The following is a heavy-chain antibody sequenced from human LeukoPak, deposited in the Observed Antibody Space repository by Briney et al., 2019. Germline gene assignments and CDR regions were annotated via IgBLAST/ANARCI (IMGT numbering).Heavy chain of an antibody. V-gene: IGHV3-21*01. CDR3: SQGIAAPGQRQLPWDY. D-gene: IGHD6-13*01. J-gene: IGHJ4*02. CDR2: ISSRSNYI. Sequence: GGSLRLSCAASGFTFSSYSMNWVRQAPGKGLEWVSSISSRSNYIYYADSVKGRFTISRDNAKNSLYLQMNSLRAEDTAVYYCSQGIAAPGQRQLPWDYWGQGTLVTVSS. CDR1: GFTFSSYS.